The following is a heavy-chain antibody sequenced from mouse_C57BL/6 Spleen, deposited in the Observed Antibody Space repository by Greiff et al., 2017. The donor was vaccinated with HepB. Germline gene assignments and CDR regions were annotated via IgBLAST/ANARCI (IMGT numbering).Heavy chain of an antibody. V-gene: IGHV1-15*01. CDR2: IDPETGGT. J-gene: IGHJ2*01. CDR1: GYTFTDYE. Sequence: QVHVKQSGAELVRPGASVTLSCKASGYTFTDYEMHWVKQTPVHGLEWIGAIDPETGGTAYNQKFKGKAILTADKSSSTAYMELRSLTSEDSAVYYCTVVDYWGQGTTLTVSS. CDR3: TVVDY.